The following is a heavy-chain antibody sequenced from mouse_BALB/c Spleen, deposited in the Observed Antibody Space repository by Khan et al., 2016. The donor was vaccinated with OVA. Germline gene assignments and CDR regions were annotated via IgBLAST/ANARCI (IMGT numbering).Heavy chain of an antibody. CDR3: ARRGLRWDFDY. Sequence: VQLQQSGAELAKPGASVKMSCKASGYTFINYWILWIKQRPGQGLEWIGYINPSTGYTEYNQNFKEKATLNADKSSSTAYMQLSSLTSEDSTVYYCARRGLRWDFDYWGQGTTLTVSS. D-gene: IGHD1-1*01. J-gene: IGHJ2*01. CDR1: GYTFINYW. CDR2: INPSTGYT. V-gene: IGHV1-7*01.